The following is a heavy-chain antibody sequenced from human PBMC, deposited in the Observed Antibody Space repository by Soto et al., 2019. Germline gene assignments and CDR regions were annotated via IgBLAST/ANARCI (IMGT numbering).Heavy chain of an antibody. CDR1: GYAFTTYG. CDR2: ISAHNGNT. Sequence: QVHLVQSGAEVKKPGASVKVSWQGSGYAFTTYGITWVRQAPGQGLEWMGWISAHNGNTNYAQKLQGRVTMTRDTSTSTAYMELRSLRYDDTAVYYCARGRYGDYWGQGDLVTVSS. V-gene: IGHV1-18*01. CDR3: ARGRYGDY. D-gene: IGHD1-1*01. J-gene: IGHJ4*02.